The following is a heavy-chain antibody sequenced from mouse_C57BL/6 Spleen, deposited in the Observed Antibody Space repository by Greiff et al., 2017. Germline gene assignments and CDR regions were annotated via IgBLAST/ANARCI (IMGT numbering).Heavy chain of an antibody. Sequence: EVQLQQSGPELVKPGASVKISCKASGYTFTDYYMNWVKQSHGKSLEWIGDINPNNGGTSYNQKFKGKATLTVDKSSSTAYMELRSLTSEDSAVYYCARQLSPLAMDYWGQGTSVTVSS. D-gene: IGHD3-2*02. CDR3: ARQLSPLAMDY. J-gene: IGHJ4*01. V-gene: IGHV1-26*01. CDR2: INPNNGGT. CDR1: GYTFTDYY.